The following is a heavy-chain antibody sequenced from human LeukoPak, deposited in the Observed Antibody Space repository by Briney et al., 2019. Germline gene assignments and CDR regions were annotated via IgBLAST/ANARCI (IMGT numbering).Heavy chain of an antibody. CDR3: ARDESRDGYCSSTSCSPRLYYFDY. V-gene: IGHV1-2*02. D-gene: IGHD2-2*03. CDR2: INPNSGGT. J-gene: IGHJ4*02. CDR1: GYTFTGYY. Sequence: GASVKVSCKASGYTFTGYYMHWVRQAPGQGLEWMGWINPNSGGTNYAQKFQGRVTMTRDTSISTAYMELSRLRSDDTAVYYCARDESRDGYCSSTSCSPRLYYFDYWGQGTLVTVSS.